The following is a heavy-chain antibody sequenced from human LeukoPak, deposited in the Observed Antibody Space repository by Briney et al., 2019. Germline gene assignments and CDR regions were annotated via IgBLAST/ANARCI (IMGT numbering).Heavy chain of an antibody. D-gene: IGHD1-26*01. CDR3: ARASGSYWWFDS. J-gene: IGHJ5*01. Sequence: GGSLRLSCAASGFTFNSYSMNWVRQAPGKGLEWVSSISGSNSYIYYADSMKGRFTISRDNAKNSLYLQMNSLRAEDTAVYYCARASGSYWWFDSWGQGTLVTVSS. CDR1: GFTFNSYS. CDR2: ISGSNSYI. V-gene: IGHV3-21*01.